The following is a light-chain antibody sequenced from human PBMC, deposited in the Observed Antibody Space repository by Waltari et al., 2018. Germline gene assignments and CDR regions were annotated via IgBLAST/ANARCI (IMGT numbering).Light chain of an antibody. Sequence: QTVVTQEPSLTVSPGGTVTLTCASSTGAVTNGHYPNWVQQKPGQPPMSLSYSTSNRYSWTPARFSGSLLGDKAALTLSDVQPEDEAEYYCLLYFRDARTIFGGGTKLTVL. CDR3: LLYFRDARTI. V-gene: IGLV7-43*01. CDR2: STS. CDR1: TGAVTNGHY. J-gene: IGLJ2*01.